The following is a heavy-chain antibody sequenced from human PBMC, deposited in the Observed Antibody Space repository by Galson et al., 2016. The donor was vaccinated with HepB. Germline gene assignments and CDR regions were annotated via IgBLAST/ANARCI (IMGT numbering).Heavy chain of an antibody. CDR3: ATVGGSTYGLRSDAFDI. CDR2: IYIGGNT. Sequence: SLRLSCASSGFTLSSDYLTWVRQAPGKGLEWVSLIYIGGNTYYADSVTGRFTISRDTSKNTLYLQMNSLSAEDTAVYYCATVGGSTYGLRSDAFDIWGQGTKVTVSS. CDR1: GFTLSSDY. D-gene: IGHD1-26*01. V-gene: IGHV3-53*01. J-gene: IGHJ3*02.